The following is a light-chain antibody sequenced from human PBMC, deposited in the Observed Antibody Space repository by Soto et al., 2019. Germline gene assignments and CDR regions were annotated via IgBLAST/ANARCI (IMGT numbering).Light chain of an antibody. V-gene: IGLV2-14*03. CDR2: DVN. CDR3: SSYTGSNTEV. CDR1: SSDIGGYDF. J-gene: IGLJ2*01. Sequence: HSVLTQPASVSGSPGQSIAISCTGTSSDIGGYDFVSWYQQHPGKVPKLVIYDVNNRPSGVSDRFSGSKSGNTASLTISGLQAEDEAHYYCSSYTGSNTEVFGGGTKLTVL.